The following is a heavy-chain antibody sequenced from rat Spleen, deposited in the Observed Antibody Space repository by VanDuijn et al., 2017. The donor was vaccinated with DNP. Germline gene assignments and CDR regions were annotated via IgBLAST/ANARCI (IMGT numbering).Heavy chain of an antibody. V-gene: IGHV5-29*01. CDR3: TRKYTTDYYWYFDF. D-gene: IGHD1-6*01. CDR2: ISYTGGTP. CDR1: GFTFSRFG. J-gene: IGHJ2*01. Sequence: EVQLVESGGGLVQPGRSLKLSCAASGFTFSRFGMAWVRQSPKKGLEWVATISYTGGTPYYRDSVKGRFTISRDNAQSTLYLQVNSLRSEEQATYYCTRKYTTDYYWYFDFWGQGVMVTVSS.